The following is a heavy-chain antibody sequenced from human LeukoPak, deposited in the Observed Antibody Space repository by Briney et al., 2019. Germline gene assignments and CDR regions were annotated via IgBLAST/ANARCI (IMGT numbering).Heavy chain of an antibody. D-gene: IGHD6-6*01. V-gene: IGHV4-34*01. CDR3: ARGGDIAARNFDY. CDR1: GGSFSGYY. J-gene: IGHJ4*02. CDR2: INHSGST. Sequence: SETLSLTCAVYGGSFSGYYWSWIRQPPGKGLEWIGEINHSGSTNYNPSLKGRVTISVDTSKNQFSLKLSSVTAADTAVYYCARGGDIAARNFDYWGQGTLVTVSS.